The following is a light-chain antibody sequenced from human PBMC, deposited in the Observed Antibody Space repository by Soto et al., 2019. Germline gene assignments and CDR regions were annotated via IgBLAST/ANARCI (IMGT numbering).Light chain of an antibody. CDR1: QSISSS. CDR3: QQSYRTLRYT. Sequence: DVQMTQSPSSLSASVGDRVTITCRASQSISSSLNWYQQKPGKAPKLLIYAASSLQSAVPSRFSGSGSGTDFTLTISSLQPEDXXXXXXQQSYRTLRYTFGQGTKLEIK. V-gene: IGKV1-39*01. J-gene: IGKJ2*01. CDR2: AAS.